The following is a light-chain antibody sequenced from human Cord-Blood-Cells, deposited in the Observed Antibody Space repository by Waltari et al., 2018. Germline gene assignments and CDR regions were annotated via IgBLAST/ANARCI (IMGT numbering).Light chain of an antibody. Sequence: QSALTQPPSVSGSPGQSVTIPCTGTSSDVGSSNRVSWYKQPPGTAPKLMIYEVSNRPSGVPDRFSGSKSGNTASLTISGLQAEDEADYYCSSYTSSSTYVFGTGTKVTVL. CDR3: SSYTSSSTYV. CDR1: SSDVGSSNR. V-gene: IGLV2-18*02. J-gene: IGLJ1*01. CDR2: EVS.